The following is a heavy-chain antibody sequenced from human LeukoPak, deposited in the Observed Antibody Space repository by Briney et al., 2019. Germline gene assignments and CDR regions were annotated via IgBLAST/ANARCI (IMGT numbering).Heavy chain of an antibody. Sequence: PSETLSLTCTVSGGSISGYYWSWIRQPPGMGLEWIGYIYYSGSTNYNPSLKSRITISVDTSENQFSLKLSSVTAADTAVYYCARDRGYSSSWVPFDIWGQGTMVTVSS. CDR3: ARDRGYSSSWVPFDI. CDR1: GGSISGYY. CDR2: IYYSGST. D-gene: IGHD6-13*01. J-gene: IGHJ3*02. V-gene: IGHV4-59*12.